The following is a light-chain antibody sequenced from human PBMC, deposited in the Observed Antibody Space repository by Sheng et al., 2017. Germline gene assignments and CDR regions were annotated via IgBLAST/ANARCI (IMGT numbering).Light chain of an antibody. J-gene: IGLJ1*01. V-gene: IGLV3-21*04. CDR1: TLEVKV. Sequence: SYVLTQPPLSVSGPRKDGQDYLWGETTLEVKVCTGTSRSQARPLVLVIYYDSDRPSGIPERFSGSNSGNTATLTISRVEAGDEADYYCQVWDSSSDQGVFGTGTKVTVL. CDR2: YDS. CDR3: QVWDSSSDQGV.